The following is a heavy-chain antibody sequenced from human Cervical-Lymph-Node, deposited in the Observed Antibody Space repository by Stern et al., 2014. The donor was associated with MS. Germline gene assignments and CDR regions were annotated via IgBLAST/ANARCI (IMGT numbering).Heavy chain of an antibody. CDR2: IIPFVGTGTV. V-gene: IGHV1-69*06. D-gene: IGHD3-10*01. Sequence: VQLVESGADVKKPGSSVRVSCKASGGISWLRQAPGQGLERMGGIIPFVGTGTVNYAQNFQGRLTIIAATSTNTTHNELRRMRFDDAAVYYCARGAGDNWFDPWGQGTLVSVSS. J-gene: IGHJ5*02. CDR1: GG. CDR3: ARGAGDNWFDP.